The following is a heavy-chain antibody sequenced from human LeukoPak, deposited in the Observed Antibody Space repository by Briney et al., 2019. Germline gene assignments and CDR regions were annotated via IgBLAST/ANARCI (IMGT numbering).Heavy chain of an antibody. V-gene: IGHV4-61*01. CDR3: ATYGYSSSWYWFDP. J-gene: IGHJ5*02. D-gene: IGHD6-13*01. CDR2: IYYSGST. Sequence: PSETLSLTCTVSGGSVSSGSYYWSRIRQPPGKGLEWIGYIYYSGSTNYNPSLKSRVTISVDTSKNQFSLKLSSVTAADTAVYYCATYGYSSSWYWFDPWGQGTLVTVSS. CDR1: GGSVSSGSYY.